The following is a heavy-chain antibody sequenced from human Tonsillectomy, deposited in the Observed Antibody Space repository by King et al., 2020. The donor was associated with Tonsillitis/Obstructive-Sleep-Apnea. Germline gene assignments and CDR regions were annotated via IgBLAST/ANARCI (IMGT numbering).Heavy chain of an antibody. J-gene: IGHJ4*02. V-gene: IGHV3-53*01. CDR3: ARDPYCSSTSCQDY. CDR2: IYSGGST. CDR1: GFTVSSNY. D-gene: IGHD2-2*01. Sequence: VQLVESGGGLIQPGGSLRLSCAASGFTVSSNYMSWVRQAPGKGLEWASVIYSGGSTYYADSVKGRFTISRDNSKNTLYLQMNSLRAEDTAVYYCARDPYCSSTSCQDYWGQGTLVTVSS.